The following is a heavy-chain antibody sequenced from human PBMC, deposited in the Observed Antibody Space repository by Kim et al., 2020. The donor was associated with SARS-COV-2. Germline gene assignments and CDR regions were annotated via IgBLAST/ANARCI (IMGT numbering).Heavy chain of an antibody. Sequence: GGSLRLSCAASGFTFSSYSMNWVRQAPGKGLEWVSYISSSSSTIYSADSVKGRFTITRDNAKNSLYLQMNSQRDEDTAVYYCARDPGYSGSYFDFDYWGQGTVVAVSS. CDR1: GFTFSSYS. D-gene: IGHD1-26*01. V-gene: IGHV3-48*02. J-gene: IGHJ4*02. CDR3: ARDPGYSGSYFDFDY. CDR2: ISSSSSTI.